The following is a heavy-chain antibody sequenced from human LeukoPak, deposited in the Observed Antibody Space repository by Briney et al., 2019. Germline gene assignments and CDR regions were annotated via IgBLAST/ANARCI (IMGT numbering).Heavy chain of an antibody. V-gene: IGHV3-7*01. CDR2: IRPDGSEK. CDR3: ARENYFSFEY. J-gene: IGHJ4*02. CDR1: GFSFSIYW. Sequence: GGSLRLSCAASGFSFSIYWMTWVRQAPGKGLEWVANIRPDGSEKYYADSVRGRCTISRDNTRNTLALQMNSLRPEDTAVYYCARENYFSFEYWGQGALVTVSS. D-gene: IGHD3-16*01.